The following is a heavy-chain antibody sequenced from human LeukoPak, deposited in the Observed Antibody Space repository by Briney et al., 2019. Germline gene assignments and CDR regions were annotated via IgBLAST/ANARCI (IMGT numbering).Heavy chain of an antibody. CDR3: ARDRGMVRGVGRYYMDV. V-gene: IGHV1-46*01. D-gene: IGHD3-10*01. CDR2: INPSGGST. J-gene: IGHJ6*03. CDR1: GYTFTSYY. Sequence: GASVKVSCKASGYTFTSYYMHWVRQAPGQGLEWMGIINPSGGSTSYAQKFQGRVTMTRDMSTSTVYMELSSLRSEDTAVYYCARDRGMVRGVGRYYMDVWGKGTTVTVSS.